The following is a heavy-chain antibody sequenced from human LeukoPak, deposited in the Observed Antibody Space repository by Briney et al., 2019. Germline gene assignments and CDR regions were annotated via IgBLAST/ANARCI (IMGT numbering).Heavy chain of an antibody. CDR1: GFTFSSYA. Sequence: GSLRLSCAASGFTFSSYAMSWVRQPPGKGLEWIGSIYYSGSTYYNPSLKGRVTISVDTSKNQFSLKLSSVTAADTAVYYCARLGAGAGGRGYSYGFPAWGQGTLVTVSS. J-gene: IGHJ5*02. CDR3: ARLGAGAGGRGYSYGFPA. V-gene: IGHV4-38-2*01. CDR2: IYYSGST. D-gene: IGHD5-18*01.